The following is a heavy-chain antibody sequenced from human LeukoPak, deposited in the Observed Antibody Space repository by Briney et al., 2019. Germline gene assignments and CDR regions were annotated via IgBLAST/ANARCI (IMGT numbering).Heavy chain of an antibody. V-gene: IGHV6-1*01. Sequence: SQTLSLTCAISGDSVSSNSAAWNWIRQSPSRGLEWLGRTYYRSKWYNDYAVSVKSRITINPDTSKNQFSLQLNSVTPEDTAVYYCARELFRTWIVVVAAIGWFDPWGQGTLVTVSS. CDR2: TYYRSKWYN. CDR3: ARELFRTWIVVVAAIGWFDP. CDR1: GDSVSSNSAA. J-gene: IGHJ5*02. D-gene: IGHD2-15*01.